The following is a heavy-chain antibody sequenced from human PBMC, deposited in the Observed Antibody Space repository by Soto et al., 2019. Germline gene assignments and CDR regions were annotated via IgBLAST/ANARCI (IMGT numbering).Heavy chain of an antibody. D-gene: IGHD6-6*01. CDR2: IYYSGCT. V-gene: IGHV4-31*03. CDR1: GGSISSGGYY. Sequence: SETLSLTCTVSGGSISSGGYYWSWIRQHPGKGLEWIGYIYYSGCTYYNPSFKSRVTISLDTSKNQFSLKLSSVTAADTAVYYCAREAAARRGAFDIWGQGTMVAVSS. J-gene: IGHJ3*02. CDR3: AREAAARRGAFDI.